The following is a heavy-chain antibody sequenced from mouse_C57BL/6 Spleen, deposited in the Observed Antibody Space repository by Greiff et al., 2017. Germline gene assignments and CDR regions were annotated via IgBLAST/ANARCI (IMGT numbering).Heavy chain of an antibody. D-gene: IGHD2-4*01. J-gene: IGHJ3*01. Sequence: VQLQQSGPELVKPGASVKISCKASGYSFTGYYMNWVKQSPEQSLEWIGEINPSTGGTTYNQKFKAKATLTVDKSSSTAYMQLKSLTSEDSAVYYCARRDDYDRGFAYWGQGTLVTVSA. CDR3: ARRDDYDRGFAY. V-gene: IGHV1-42*01. CDR1: GYSFTGYY. CDR2: INPSTGGT.